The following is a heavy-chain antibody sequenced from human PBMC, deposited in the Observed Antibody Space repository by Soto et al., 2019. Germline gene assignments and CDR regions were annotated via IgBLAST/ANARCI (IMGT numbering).Heavy chain of an antibody. V-gene: IGHV1-18*04. J-gene: IGHJ4*02. CDR1: GYTFSSYG. CDR2: ISAYNGNT. Sequence: QVQLVQSGAEVKKPGASVKVSCKASGYTFSSYGISWVRQAPGQGPEWMGWISAYNGNTNYAQKLQGRVTMTTDTAPRTSSMELRSLSSDDTSVYCSTRSTCEDGNYWGQGTLVTVSS. CDR3: TRSTCEDGNY.